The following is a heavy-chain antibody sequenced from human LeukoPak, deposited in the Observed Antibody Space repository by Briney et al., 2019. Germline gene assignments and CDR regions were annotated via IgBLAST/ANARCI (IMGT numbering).Heavy chain of an antibody. CDR2: INTDGSST. Sequence: PGGSLRLSCAASGFTFSDHWMHWLRQVPGKGLMWVSRINTDGSSTTYADSVKGRFTISRDNAKNTLHLQMNSLRAEDTAVYYCARAGYYYDGSGYYFDYWGQGTLVTVSS. CDR1: GFTFSDHW. V-gene: IGHV3-74*01. J-gene: IGHJ4*02. CDR3: ARAGYYYDGSGYYFDY. D-gene: IGHD3-22*01.